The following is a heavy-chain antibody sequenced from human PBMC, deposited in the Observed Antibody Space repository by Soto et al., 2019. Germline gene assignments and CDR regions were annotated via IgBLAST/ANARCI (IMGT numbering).Heavy chain of an antibody. J-gene: IGHJ4*02. CDR1: GGSISSYF. Sequence: QGQLQESGPGLVKPSETLTLTCTVSGGSISSYFCSWIRQPPGKGLEWIGYICNSVTTNYNPSLKGPATIPGDTTKNQSSPKLSSVTSADTAVYSCARHDPGGFDCWGQGTLVTVSS. CDR2: ICNSVTT. CDR3: ARHDPGGFDC. D-gene: IGHD3-10*01. V-gene: IGHV4-59*08.